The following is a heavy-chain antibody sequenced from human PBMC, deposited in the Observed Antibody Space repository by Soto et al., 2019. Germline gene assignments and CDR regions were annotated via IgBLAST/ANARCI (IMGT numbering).Heavy chain of an antibody. CDR2: IYYSGST. J-gene: IGHJ6*02. CDR3: ASSGSSSSWYGDYYYGMDV. D-gene: IGHD6-13*01. CDR1: GGSISSYY. Sequence: SETLSLTCTVSGGSISSYYWSWIRQPPGKGLEWIGYIYYSGSTNYNPSLKSRVTISVDTSKNQFSLRLSSVTAADTAVYYCASSGSSSSWYGDYYYGMDVWGQGTTVTVSS. V-gene: IGHV4-59*01.